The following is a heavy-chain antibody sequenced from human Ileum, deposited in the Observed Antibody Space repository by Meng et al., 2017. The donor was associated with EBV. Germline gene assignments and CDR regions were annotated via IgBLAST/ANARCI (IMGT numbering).Heavy chain of an antibody. CDR3: ALRPRQLLRGWFDS. D-gene: IGHD6-13*01. CDR1: GFSLRMSGVG. V-gene: IGHV2-5*01. Sequence: MTLKESPPTLVKPTQSLPLTCTFSGFSLRMSGVGVVWIRQPPGKALEWLAMIYGQGDKHYSPSLTSRLTITKDTSKNQVVLTMTNMDSVDTATYYCALRPRQLLRGWFDSWGQGALVTVSS. J-gene: IGHJ5*01. CDR2: IYGQGDK.